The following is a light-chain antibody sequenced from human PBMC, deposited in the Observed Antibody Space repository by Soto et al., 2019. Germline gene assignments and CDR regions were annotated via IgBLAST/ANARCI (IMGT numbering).Light chain of an antibody. CDR3: QQYERLPRT. CDR1: QSISSW. Sequence: DIQMTQSPSTLSASLGDRVTITCRASQSISSWLAWYQQKPGKAPKLLIYDASSLESGVPSRFSGSGSGTEFTLTISSLQPDDFAVYYCQQYERLPRTFGQGTKVDIK. J-gene: IGKJ1*01. CDR2: DAS. V-gene: IGKV1-5*01.